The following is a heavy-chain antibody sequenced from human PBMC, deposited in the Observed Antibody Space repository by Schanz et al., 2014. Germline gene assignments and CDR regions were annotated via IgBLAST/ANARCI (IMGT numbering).Heavy chain of an antibody. Sequence: QVQLVQSGAEVKKPGSSMKVSCKASGGTFSTYPINWLRQAPGQGLEWMGWMNPDSGNTGYAQKFQGRVTMTTDTSTGTAYMELRSLRSDDTAVYYCARDRRRYCSTASCLHDNWFDPWGQGTLVTVSS. CDR3: ARDRRRYCSTASCLHDNWFDP. V-gene: IGHV1-8*02. CDR2: MNPDSGNT. J-gene: IGHJ5*02. CDR1: GGTFSTYP. D-gene: IGHD2-2*01.